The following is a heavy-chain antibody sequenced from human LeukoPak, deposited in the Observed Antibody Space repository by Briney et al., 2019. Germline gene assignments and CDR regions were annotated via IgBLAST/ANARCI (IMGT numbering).Heavy chain of an antibody. CDR3: ATQPGAVAATYYYYYGMDV. D-gene: IGHD2-15*01. CDR2: ISGSGGST. V-gene: IGHV3-23*01. CDR1: GFTFSSHA. J-gene: IGHJ6*02. Sequence: GGSLRLSCAASGFTFSSHAMSWVRQAPGKGLEWVSAISGSGGSTYYADSVKGRFTISRDNSKNTLYLQMNSLRAEDTAVYYCATQPGAVAATYYYYYGMDVWGQGTTVTVSS.